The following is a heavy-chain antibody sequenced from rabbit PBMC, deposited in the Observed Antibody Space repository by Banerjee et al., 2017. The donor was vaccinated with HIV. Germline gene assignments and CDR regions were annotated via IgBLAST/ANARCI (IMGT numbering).Heavy chain of an antibody. V-gene: IGHV1S45*01. Sequence: QDQLEESGGGLVKPEGSLTLTCKASGFSFSDRDVMCWVRQAPGKGLEWIACINAITGKAVYASWAKGRFTISKTSSTTVTLQMTSLTAADTATYFCARDAGTSFSTYGMDLWGQGTLVTVS. CDR2: INAITGKA. D-gene: IGHD8-1*01. J-gene: IGHJ6*01. CDR1: GFSFSDRDV. CDR3: ARDAGTSFSTYGMDL.